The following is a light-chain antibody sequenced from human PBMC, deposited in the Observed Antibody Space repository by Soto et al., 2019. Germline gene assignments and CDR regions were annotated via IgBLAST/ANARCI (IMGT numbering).Light chain of an antibody. CDR2: SSN. J-gene: IGLJ2*01. CDR3: AAWDDSRNGVV. CDR1: SSNIGSNS. Sequence: QSVLTQPPSASGTPGQRVTISCSGSSSNIGSNSVNWYQQLPGTAPKLLMYSSNQRPSGVPDRFSGSKSGNSASLAISGLQSEDEADYYCAAWDDSRNGVVFGGGTKLTVL. V-gene: IGLV1-44*01.